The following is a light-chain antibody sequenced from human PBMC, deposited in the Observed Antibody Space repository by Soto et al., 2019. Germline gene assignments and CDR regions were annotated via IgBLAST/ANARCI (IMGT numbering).Light chain of an antibody. CDR1: SNDVGGYNY. Sequence: QSALTQPASVSGSPGQSITISCTGTSNDVGGYNYVSWYQQHPGKAPKLMIYDVSHRPSGVSNRFSGSKSGNTASLTISGLQAEDEADYYCSSYTSSTSMVFGGGTKLTVL. CDR3: SSYTSSTSMV. J-gene: IGLJ2*01. CDR2: DVS. V-gene: IGLV2-14*01.